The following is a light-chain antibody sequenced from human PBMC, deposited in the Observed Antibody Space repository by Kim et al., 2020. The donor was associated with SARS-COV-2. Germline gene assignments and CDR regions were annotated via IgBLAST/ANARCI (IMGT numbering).Light chain of an antibody. CDR1: QDIRND. J-gene: IGKJ5*01. V-gene: IGKV1-17*01. CDR2: GAS. Sequence: ASLGDRVTITCRASQDIRNDLGWYQQNPGRAPKRLIYGASSLQSGVPSRFSGSGSGTEFTLTISSVQPEDFATYFFLQHSTYPITFGQGTRLEIK. CDR3: LQHSTYPIT.